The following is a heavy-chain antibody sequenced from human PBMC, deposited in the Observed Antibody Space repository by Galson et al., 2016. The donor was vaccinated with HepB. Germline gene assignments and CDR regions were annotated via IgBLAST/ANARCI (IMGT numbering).Heavy chain of an antibody. V-gene: IGHV3-48*02. CDR2: ISSSSRTK. D-gene: IGHD5-24*01. J-gene: IGHJ4*02. CDR1: GFSISTYN. CDR3: SRDVFEENYNFDC. Sequence: SLRLSCAASGFSISTYNMNWVRQAPGKGLEWVSYISSSSRTKYYADPVKGRFTISRENAKNSLSLQMNSLRDEETAVYYCSRDVFEENYNFDCWGQGTLVTVSS.